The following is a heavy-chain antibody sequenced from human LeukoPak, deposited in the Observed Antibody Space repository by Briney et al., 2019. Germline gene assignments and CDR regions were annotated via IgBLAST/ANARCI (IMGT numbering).Heavy chain of an antibody. V-gene: IGHV1-18*04. CDR3: ARDKGSMTTVTNFDY. Sequence: GASVKVSCKASGYTFTSYGISWVRQAPGQGLEWMGWISAYNGNTNYAQKLQGRVTMTTDTSTSTAYMEPRSLRSDDTAVYYCARDKGSMTTVTNFDYWGQGTLVTVSS. CDR1: GYTFTSYG. J-gene: IGHJ4*02. CDR2: ISAYNGNT. D-gene: IGHD4-17*01.